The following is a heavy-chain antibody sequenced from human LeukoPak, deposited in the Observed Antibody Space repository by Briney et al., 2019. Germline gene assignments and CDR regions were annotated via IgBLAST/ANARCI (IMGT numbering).Heavy chain of an antibody. J-gene: IGHJ4*02. V-gene: IGHV5-51*01. CDR1: GYTLTTSW. CDR2: IYPGDSET. D-gene: IGHD2-21*02. CDR3: ARRLFVCGGDCYWGAGLDY. Sequence: KPGESLKISCKGSGYTLTTSWIGWVRQMPGKGLEWMGIIYPGDSETRYSPSFQGQVTISADKSINTAYLQWSSLKASDTAIYYCARRLFVCGGDCYWGAGLDYWGQGTLVTVSS.